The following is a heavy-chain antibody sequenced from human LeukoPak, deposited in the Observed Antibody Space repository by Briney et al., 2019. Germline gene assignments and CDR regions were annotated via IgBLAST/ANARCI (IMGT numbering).Heavy chain of an antibody. D-gene: IGHD1-26*01. CDR2: IYYSGST. CDR1: GGSISSYY. V-gene: IGHV4-59*01. Sequence: PSETLSLTCTVSGGSISSYYWSWIRQPPGKGLEWIGYIYYSGSTNYNPSLKSRVTISVDTSKNQFSLKLRSVTAADTAVYYCARASGSYYGTSLPIDYWGQGTLVTVSS. J-gene: IGHJ4*02. CDR3: ARASGSYYGTSLPIDY.